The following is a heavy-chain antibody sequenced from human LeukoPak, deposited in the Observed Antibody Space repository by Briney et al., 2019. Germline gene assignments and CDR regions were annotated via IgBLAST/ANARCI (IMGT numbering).Heavy chain of an antibody. J-gene: IGHJ4*02. D-gene: IGHD2-15*01. V-gene: IGHV4-59*01. CDR2: IYYSGST. Sequence: SETLSLTCTVSGGSISSYYWSWIRQPPGKGLEWIGYIYYSGSTNYNPSLKSRVTISVDTSKNQFSLKLSSVTAADTAVYYCASPLGYCSGGSCYSYFAFDYWGQGTLVTVSS. CDR1: GGSISSYY. CDR3: ASPLGYCSGGSCYSYFAFDY.